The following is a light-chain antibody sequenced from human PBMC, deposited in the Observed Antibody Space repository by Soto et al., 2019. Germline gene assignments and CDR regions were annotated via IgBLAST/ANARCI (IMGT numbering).Light chain of an antibody. CDR1: QSISSY. V-gene: IGKV1-39*01. J-gene: IGKJ4*01. Sequence: DIQMTLSPSPLSSSVGDGVTITCRASQSISSYLNWYQQKPGKAPKLLIYAASSLQSGVPSRFSGSGSGTDFTLTISSLQPEDFATYYCQQSYSTPLTVGGGTKVDIK. CDR2: AAS. CDR3: QQSYSTPLT.